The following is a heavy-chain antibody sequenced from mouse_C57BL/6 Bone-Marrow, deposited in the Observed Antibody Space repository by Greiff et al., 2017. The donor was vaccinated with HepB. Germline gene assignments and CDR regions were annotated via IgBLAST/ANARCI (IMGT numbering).Heavy chain of an antibody. CDR3: ARDLRGGGFTTVDY. CDR1: GFTFSSYA. J-gene: IGHJ2*01. D-gene: IGHD1-1*01. V-gene: IGHV5-4*01. CDR2: ISDGGSYT. Sequence: VQLKESGGGLVKPGGSLKLSCAASGFTFSSYAMSWVRQTPEKRLEWVATISDGGSYTYYPDNVKGRFTISRDNAKNNLYLQMSHLKSEDTAMYYCARDLRGGGFTTVDYWGQGTTLTVSS.